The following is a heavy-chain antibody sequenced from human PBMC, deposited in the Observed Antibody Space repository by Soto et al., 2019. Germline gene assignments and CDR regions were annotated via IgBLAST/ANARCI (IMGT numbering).Heavy chain of an antibody. CDR3: ARGLILWFGDLSRRGGYYYYMDV. CDR2: INDSGDI. Sequence: QVQLQQWGAGLLKPSETLSLTCAVYGGSFSGYQWSWIRQTPGKGLEWIGGINDSGDINYNPSLKSRVTLLVDAAKTQISLELSSVTAADTAVYFCARGLILWFGDLSRRGGYYYYMDVWGKGTTVTVSS. CDR1: GGSFSGYQ. D-gene: IGHD3-10*01. J-gene: IGHJ6*03. V-gene: IGHV4-34*02.